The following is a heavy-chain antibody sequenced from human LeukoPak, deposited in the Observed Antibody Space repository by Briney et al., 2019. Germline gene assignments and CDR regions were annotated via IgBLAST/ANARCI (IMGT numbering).Heavy chain of an antibody. D-gene: IGHD6-13*01. CDR3: AKRGSNTWSDFDY. Sequence: SETLSLTCTVSGGSISTYYWSWIRQPPGKGLEWIEYIYYSGITNYNPSLKSRATISVDTSKNQFSLKLSSVTAADTAVYYCAKRGSNTWSDFDYWGQGTLVTVSS. CDR2: IYYSGIT. CDR1: GGSISTYY. J-gene: IGHJ4*02. V-gene: IGHV4-59*08.